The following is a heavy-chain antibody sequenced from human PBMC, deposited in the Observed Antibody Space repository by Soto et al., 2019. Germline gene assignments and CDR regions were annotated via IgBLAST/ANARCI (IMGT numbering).Heavy chain of an antibody. CDR3: ARSPLSYDYVRQTWREVGDSFDV. J-gene: IGHJ3*01. CDR2: LIHGGST. CDR1: NSSLGAFH. V-gene: IGHV4-34*12. Sequence: SETLSLTCAIYNSSLGAFHWTWIRQPPDKGLEWIGELIHGGSTNSNPSLKSRVTFSLESSKNQFSLHVMSVTAADTAVYYCARSPLSYDYVRQTWREVGDSFDVLGRGTSVTV. D-gene: IGHD3-10*02.